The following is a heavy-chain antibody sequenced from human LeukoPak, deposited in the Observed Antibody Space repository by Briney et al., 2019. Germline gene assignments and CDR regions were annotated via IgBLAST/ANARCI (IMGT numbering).Heavy chain of an antibody. CDR1: GGSISSGSYY. CDR3: ARGRITIFGVVTAALGI. V-gene: IGHV4-61*02. D-gene: IGHD3-3*01. J-gene: IGHJ3*02. Sequence: KPSQTLSLTCTISGGSISSGSYYWSWIRQPAGKGLEWIGCIYTSGSTNYNPSLKSRVTISVDTSKNQFSLKLSSVTAADTAVYYCARGRITIFGVVTAALGIWGQGTMVTVSS. CDR2: IYTSGST.